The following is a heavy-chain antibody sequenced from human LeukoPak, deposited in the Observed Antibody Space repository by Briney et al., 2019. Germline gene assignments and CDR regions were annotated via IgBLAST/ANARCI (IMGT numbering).Heavy chain of an antibody. Sequence: SQTLSLTCTVSGGSISSGGYYWSWIRQHPGKGLEWIGYIYYSGSTYYNPSLKSLVTISVDTAKNQFSLKLSSVTAADPAVYYCARVRDSSGYYLVPPPYYFDYWGQGTLVTVSS. CDR2: IYYSGST. CDR3: ARVRDSSGYYLVPPPYYFDY. CDR1: GGSISSGGYY. D-gene: IGHD3-22*01. J-gene: IGHJ4*02. V-gene: IGHV4-31*01.